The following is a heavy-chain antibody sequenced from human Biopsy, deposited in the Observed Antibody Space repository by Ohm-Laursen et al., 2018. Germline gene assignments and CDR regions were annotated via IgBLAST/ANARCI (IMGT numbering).Heavy chain of an antibody. J-gene: IGHJ4*02. D-gene: IGHD3-3*01. Sequence: VASVKVSCNASGYTFTGYHVHWVRQAPGQGLEWMGWISPYNGNTDSAQKVQGRVTMTTDTSTSTVYMELRSLRSDDTAVYYCARDRRTISGVLTDFDYWGQGTLVTVSS. V-gene: IGHV1-18*04. CDR3: ARDRRTISGVLTDFDY. CDR2: ISPYNGNT. CDR1: GYTFTGYH.